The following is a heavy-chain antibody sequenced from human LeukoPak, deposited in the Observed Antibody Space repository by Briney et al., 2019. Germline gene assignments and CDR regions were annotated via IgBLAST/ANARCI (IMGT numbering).Heavy chain of an antibody. D-gene: IGHD3-22*01. CDR3: AKPRYYYDSSGYQKHDAFDI. CDR1: GFTFDDYA. CDR2: ISWNSGSI. Sequence: GGSLRLSCVASGFTFDDYAMHWVRQAPGKGLEWVSGISWNSGSIGYADSVKGRFTISRDNAKNSLYLQMNSLRAEDTALYYCAKPRYYYDSSGYQKHDAFDIWGQGTMVTVSS. V-gene: IGHV3-9*01. J-gene: IGHJ3*02.